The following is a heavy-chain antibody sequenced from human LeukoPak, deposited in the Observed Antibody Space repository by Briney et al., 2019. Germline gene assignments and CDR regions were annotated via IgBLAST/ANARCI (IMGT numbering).Heavy chain of an antibody. Sequence: SVKVSCKASGGTFSSYAISWVRQAPGQGLEWMGGIIPIFGTANYAQKFQGRVTITTGGSTSTAYMELSSLRSEDTAVYYCARGYSYGYYYYYMDVWGKGTTVTVSS. CDR1: GGTFSSYA. V-gene: IGHV1-69*05. D-gene: IGHD5-18*01. CDR2: IIPIFGTA. J-gene: IGHJ6*03. CDR3: ARGYSYGYYYYYMDV.